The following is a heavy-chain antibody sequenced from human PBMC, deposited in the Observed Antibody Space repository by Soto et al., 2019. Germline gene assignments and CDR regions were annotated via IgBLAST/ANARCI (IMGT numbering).Heavy chain of an antibody. CDR1: GFTFRSYS. CDR3: VRGNYENSIYC. V-gene: IGHV3-48*01. CDR2: ISASTTSI. J-gene: IGHJ4*02. Sequence: PGGSMRLCCAACGFTFRSYSMNWVRQAPRKGLDWISYISASTTSIYYADSVQGRFTISIDNAKYSLFLQMNSLSAEDSGIYWCVRGNYENSIYCWGQETRCTFSS. D-gene: IGHD6-6*01.